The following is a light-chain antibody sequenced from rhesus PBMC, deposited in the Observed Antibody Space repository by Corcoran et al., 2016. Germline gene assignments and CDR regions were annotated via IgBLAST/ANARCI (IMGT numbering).Light chain of an antibody. J-gene: IGKJ2*01. CDR2: SAS. CDR1: QGISKY. Sequence: DIQMTQSPSSLSAAVGDRVTLICRSSQGISKYLNCYQQEPGKAPKLLIYSASNLQSGVPSRFSGNGSGTEFTLTISSLQPDDFATYYCQWFKTYLCNFGRVTKVEI. V-gene: IGKV1-41*01. CDR3: QWFKTYLCN.